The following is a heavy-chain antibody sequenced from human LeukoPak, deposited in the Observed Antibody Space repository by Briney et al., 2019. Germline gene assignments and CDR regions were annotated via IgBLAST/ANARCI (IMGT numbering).Heavy chain of an antibody. CDR2: IWYDGSNK. Sequence: GRSLRLSCAASGFTFSSYGMHWARQAPGKGLEWVAVIWYDGSNKYYADSVKGRFTISRDNSKNTLYLQMNSLRAEDTAVYYCARDLTTSEAFDYWGQGTLVTVSS. CDR3: ARDLTTSEAFDY. V-gene: IGHV3-33*01. D-gene: IGHD4-11*01. J-gene: IGHJ4*02. CDR1: GFTFSSYG.